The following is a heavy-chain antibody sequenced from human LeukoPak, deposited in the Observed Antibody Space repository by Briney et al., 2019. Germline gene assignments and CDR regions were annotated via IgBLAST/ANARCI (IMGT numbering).Heavy chain of an antibody. V-gene: IGHV1-69*04. J-gene: IGHJ6*02. CDR1: GGTFSSYA. CDR2: IIPILGIA. CDR3: ARANIMFPTGYYYGMDV. D-gene: IGHD3-10*02. Sequence: SVKVSCKASGGTFSSYAIRWVRQAPGQGLEWMGRIIPILGIANYAQKFQGRVTITADKSTSTAYMELSSLRSEDTAVYYCARANIMFPTGYYYGMDVWGQGTTVTVSS.